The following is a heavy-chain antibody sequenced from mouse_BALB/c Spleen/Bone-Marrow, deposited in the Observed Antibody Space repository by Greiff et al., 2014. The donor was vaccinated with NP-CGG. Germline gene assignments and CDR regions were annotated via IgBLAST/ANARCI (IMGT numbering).Heavy chain of an antibody. CDR2: IDPANGNT. D-gene: IGHD2-14*01. J-gene: IGHJ3*01. CDR1: GFSIKDTY. V-gene: IGHV14-3*02. Sequence: EVQLQQSGAELVKPGASVKLSCTASGFSIKDTYMHWVKQRPEQGLEWIGRIDPANGNTKYDPKFQGKATITADTSSNTAYLQLSSLTSEDTAVYYCAPYRYDGPGFAYWGQGTLVTVSA. CDR3: APYRYDGPGFAY.